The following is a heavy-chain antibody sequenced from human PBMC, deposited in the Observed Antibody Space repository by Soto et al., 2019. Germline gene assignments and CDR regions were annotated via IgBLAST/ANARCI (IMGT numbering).Heavy chain of an antibody. D-gene: IGHD6-19*01. CDR3: ASPAGIAVAGRYYYYGMDV. CDR1: GGTFSSYA. CDR2: IIPIFGTA. V-gene: IGHV1-69*13. J-gene: IGHJ6*02. Sequence: VASVKVSCKASGGTFSSYAISWVRQAPGQGLEWMGGIIPIFGTANYAQKFQGRVTITADESTSTAYMELSSLRSEDTAVYYCASPAGIAVAGRYYYYGMDVWGHGIAVTVS.